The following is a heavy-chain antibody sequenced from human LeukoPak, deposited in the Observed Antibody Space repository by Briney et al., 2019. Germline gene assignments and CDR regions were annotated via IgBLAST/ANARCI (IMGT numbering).Heavy chain of an antibody. Sequence: ASVKVSCKASGLTLSTYAISWVRQVPGQGLEWMGWISPDGGVTNYAQKFRGRVTLTRDSATTTDYMELSRPTSDDTAVYYCARENWYYDHWGQGTLVTVSS. J-gene: IGHJ4*02. CDR1: GLTLSTYA. V-gene: IGHV1-2*02. CDR3: ARENWYYDH. CDR2: ISPDGGVT.